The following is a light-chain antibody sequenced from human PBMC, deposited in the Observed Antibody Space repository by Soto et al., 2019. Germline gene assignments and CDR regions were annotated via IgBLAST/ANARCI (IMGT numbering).Light chain of an antibody. CDR3: QQSYRTPYT. CDR1: HNIDTY. CDR2: AAS. V-gene: IGKV1-39*01. Sequence: IQMTQSPSSLSASVGDRVTITCRASHNIDTYLNWYQQKPGKAPILLIYAASSLQSGVPSRFSGSGSGTDFTLTISSLQPEDFATYYCQQSYRTPYTFGQGTKLETK. J-gene: IGKJ2*01.